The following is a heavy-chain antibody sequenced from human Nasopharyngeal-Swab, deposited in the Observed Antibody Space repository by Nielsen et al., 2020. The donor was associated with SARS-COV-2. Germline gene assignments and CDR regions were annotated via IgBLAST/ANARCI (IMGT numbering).Heavy chain of an antibody. CDR3: GKFPVNGPIVFDH. D-gene: IGHD1-26*01. J-gene: IGHJ4*02. Sequence: GGSLRLSCGASGFTFGSYWMHWVRQAPGKGLVWVSGISADGSSPRYADSVRGRFTISRDNAKNTLFLQMNSLRVEDTAVYYCGKFPVNGPIVFDHWGQGTLVTVSS. V-gene: IGHV3-74*01. CDR2: ISADGSSP. CDR1: GFTFGSYW.